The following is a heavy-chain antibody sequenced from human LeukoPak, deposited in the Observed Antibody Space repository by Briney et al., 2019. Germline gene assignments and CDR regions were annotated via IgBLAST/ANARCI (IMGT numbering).Heavy chain of an antibody. CDR3: ASLGVVVPAAMGFDY. CDR2: ISGSGGST. CDR1: GFTFSSYA. D-gene: IGHD2-2*01. Sequence: GGSLRLSCAASGFTFSSYAMSWVRQAPGKGLEWVPAISGSGGSTYYADSVKGRFTISRDNSKNTLYLQMNSLRAEDTAVYYCASLGVVVPAAMGFDYWGQGTLVTVSS. V-gene: IGHV3-23*01. J-gene: IGHJ4*02.